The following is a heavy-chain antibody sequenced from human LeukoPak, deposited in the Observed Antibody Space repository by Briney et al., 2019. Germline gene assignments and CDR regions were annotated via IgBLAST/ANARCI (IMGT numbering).Heavy chain of an antibody. Sequence: ASQTLSLTCTVSGGSISSGDYYWSWIRQPPGKGLEWIGYIYYSGSTYYNPSLKSRVTISVDTSKNQFSLKLSSVTAADTAVYYCAGYDILTGYAGGYWYFELWGRGTLVTVSS. D-gene: IGHD3-9*01. CDR1: GGSISSGDYY. V-gene: IGHV4-30-4*01. CDR2: IYYSGST. J-gene: IGHJ2*01. CDR3: AGYDILTGYAGGYWYFEL.